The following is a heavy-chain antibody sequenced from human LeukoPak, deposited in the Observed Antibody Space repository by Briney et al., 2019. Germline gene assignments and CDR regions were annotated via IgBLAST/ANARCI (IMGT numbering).Heavy chain of an antibody. CDR3: ARQGEFNDYDLKD. D-gene: IGHD3-16*01. V-gene: IGHV5-51*01. CDR2: IYPGDSDT. J-gene: IGHJ4*02. Sequence: GESLKISCKGSGYNFTSYWIGWVRQMPGKGLEWMGIIYPGDSDTRYSPSFQGQVTISADKSISTAYLQWSSLKASDTAMYYCARQGEFNDYDLKDWGQGTLVTVSS. CDR1: GYNFTSYW.